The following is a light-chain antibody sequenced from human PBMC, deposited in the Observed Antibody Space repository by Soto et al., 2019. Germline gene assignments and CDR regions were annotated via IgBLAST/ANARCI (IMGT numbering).Light chain of an antibody. J-gene: IGKJ4*01. V-gene: IGKV3-20*01. CDR2: GAS. Sequence: EIVLTQSPGTLSLSPGERATLSCRASQSVSNNYLAWYQQKPGQAPRLLIYGASSRATGIPDRFSGSGSGTGFTLTISRLEPEDFAVYYCQQYGSSPRLTFGGGTKVDIK. CDR1: QSVSNNY. CDR3: QQYGSSPRLT.